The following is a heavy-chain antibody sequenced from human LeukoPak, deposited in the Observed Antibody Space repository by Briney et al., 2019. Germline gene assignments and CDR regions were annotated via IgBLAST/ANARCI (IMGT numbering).Heavy chain of an antibody. V-gene: IGHV1-69*13. D-gene: IGHD3-10*01. Sequence: GASVKVSCKASGGTFSSYAISWVRQAPGQGLEWMGGFIPIFGTANYAQKFQGRVTITADESTSTAYMELSSLRSEDTAVYYCARGSPFPSYYYYYYMDVWGKGTPVTVSS. CDR1: GGTFSSYA. CDR2: FIPIFGTA. CDR3: ARGSPFPSYYYYYYMDV. J-gene: IGHJ6*03.